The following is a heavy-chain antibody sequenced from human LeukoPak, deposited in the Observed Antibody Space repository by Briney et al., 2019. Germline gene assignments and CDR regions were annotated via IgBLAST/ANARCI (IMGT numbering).Heavy chain of an antibody. V-gene: IGHV3-23*01. J-gene: IGHJ4*02. Sequence: PGGSLRLSCVASGITFSNYAVSRVRQAPEKGLDWVSVISGSAHKIRYADSVKGRFTISRDNSENIVYLQMNSLGAEDTAVYYCARYRDGYRVVDYWGQGTLVTVSS. CDR3: ARYRDGYRVVDY. D-gene: IGHD5-24*01. CDR1: GITFSNYA. CDR2: ISGSAHKI.